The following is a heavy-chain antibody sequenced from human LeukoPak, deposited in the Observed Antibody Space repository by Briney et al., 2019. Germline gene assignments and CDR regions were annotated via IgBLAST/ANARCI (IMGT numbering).Heavy chain of an antibody. CDR2: IYYSGST. Sequence: SETLSLTCTVSGGSISNYYWSWIRQPPGKGLEWMGFIYYSGSTNNNPSLKSRVTISVDTSKNQFSLKLSSVTAADTAVYYCARVGDWNDLVYWGQGTLVTASS. CDR3: ARVGDWNDLVY. V-gene: IGHV4-59*01. D-gene: IGHD1-1*01. CDR1: GGSISNYY. J-gene: IGHJ4*02.